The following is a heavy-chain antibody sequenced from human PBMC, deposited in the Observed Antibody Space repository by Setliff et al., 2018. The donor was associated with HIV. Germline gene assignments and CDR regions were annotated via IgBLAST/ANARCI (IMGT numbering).Heavy chain of an antibody. Sequence: PGGSLRLSCVASGFTFSSHAMHWVRQAPGKGLEWLSYIRATNGNTQYADSVKGRFTISRDNAKNSLFLQMNSLRAEDTAVYYCARDDKFAFDYWGLGTLVTVSS. CDR1: GFTFSSHA. CDR2: IRATNGNT. CDR3: ARDDKFAFDY. D-gene: IGHD3-10*01. J-gene: IGHJ4*02. V-gene: IGHV3-48*01.